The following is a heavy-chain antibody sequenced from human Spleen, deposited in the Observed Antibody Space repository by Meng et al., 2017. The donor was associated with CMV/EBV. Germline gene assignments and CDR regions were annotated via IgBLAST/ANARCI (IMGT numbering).Heavy chain of an antibody. Sequence: VQTGSKLKKPAASLKVSGKASGYTFTSYGISGVRQAPGQGLEWMGWISAYNGNTNYAQKLQGRVTMTTDTSTSTAYMELRSLRSDDTAVYYCARGWFGELLYPFDYWGQGTLVTVSS. D-gene: IGHD3-10*01. CDR2: ISAYNGNT. CDR1: GYTFTSYG. V-gene: IGHV1-18*01. CDR3: ARGWFGELLYPFDY. J-gene: IGHJ4*02.